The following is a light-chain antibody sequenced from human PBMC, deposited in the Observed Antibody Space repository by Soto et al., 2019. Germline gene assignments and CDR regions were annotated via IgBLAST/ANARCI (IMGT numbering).Light chain of an antibody. Sequence: QSALTQRPSASGSPGHSVTISCTGTSSDIGGYNFVSWYQQHPGKAPKLLIYEINKRPSGVPDRFSGSKSGNTASLTVSGLQAEDEADYYCSSYAGSKGDVFGTGTKVNVL. CDR2: EIN. J-gene: IGLJ1*01. V-gene: IGLV2-8*01. CDR1: SSDIGGYNF. CDR3: SSYAGSKGDV.